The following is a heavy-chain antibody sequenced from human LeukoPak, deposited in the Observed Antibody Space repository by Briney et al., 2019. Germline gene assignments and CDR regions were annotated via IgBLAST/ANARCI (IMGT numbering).Heavy chain of an antibody. Sequence: ASVKVSCKASGYTFIDYYMHWVRQAPGQGLEWMGIINPSGDTTIYAQRFQGRVTLTIDTSTSTVYMELSSLTSEDTAVYYCASDTSHTGGYYYREDAFDVWGQGTMVTVSS. CDR1: GYTFIDYY. D-gene: IGHD3-22*01. CDR2: INPSGDTT. V-gene: IGHV1-46*01. CDR3: ASDTSHTGGYYYREDAFDV. J-gene: IGHJ3*01.